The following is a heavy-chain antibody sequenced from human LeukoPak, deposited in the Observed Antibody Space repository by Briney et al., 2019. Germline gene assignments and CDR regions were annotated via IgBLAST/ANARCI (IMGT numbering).Heavy chain of an antibody. CDR1: GGSISSYY. CDR2: INHSGST. V-gene: IGHV4-34*01. J-gene: IGHJ4*02. Sequence: SETLSLTCTVSGGSISSYYWSWIRQPPGKGLEWIGEINHSGSTNYNPSHKSRVTISVDTSKNQFSLKLSSVTAADTAVYYCARGRYCSSTSCYMLDYWGQGTLVTVSS. D-gene: IGHD2-2*01. CDR3: ARGRYCSSTSCYMLDY.